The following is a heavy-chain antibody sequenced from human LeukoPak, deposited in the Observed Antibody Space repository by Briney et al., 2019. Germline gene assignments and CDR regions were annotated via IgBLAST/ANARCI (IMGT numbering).Heavy chain of an antibody. CDR1: GFTFDDYG. CDR2: INWNGGST. Sequence: PGGSLRLSCAASGFTFDDYGMSWVRQAPGKGLEWVSGINWNGGSTGYADSVKGRFTISRDNAKNSLYLQMNSLRAEDTALYYCARGGGDCSGDCCYVDYWGQGTLVTVSS. CDR3: ARGGGDCSGDCCYVDY. D-gene: IGHD2-21*02. J-gene: IGHJ4*02. V-gene: IGHV3-20*04.